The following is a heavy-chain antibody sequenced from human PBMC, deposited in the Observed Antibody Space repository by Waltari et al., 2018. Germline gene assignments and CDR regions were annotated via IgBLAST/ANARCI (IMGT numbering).Heavy chain of an antibody. J-gene: IGHJ4*02. CDR2: IGGSSGTT. Sequence: QLLESGGGLVQPGGSLRLSCEASGFNFNTFALSWVRQAPGKGLEWVSAIGGSSGTTFYIGTVKGRYTISRDNSKNTLYLQMNSLGAEDTAVYYCAKNKGFNWNYVLDYWGQGTLVTVSS. CDR3: AKNKGFNWNYVLDY. D-gene: IGHD1-7*01. V-gene: IGHV3-23*01. CDR1: GFNFNTFA.